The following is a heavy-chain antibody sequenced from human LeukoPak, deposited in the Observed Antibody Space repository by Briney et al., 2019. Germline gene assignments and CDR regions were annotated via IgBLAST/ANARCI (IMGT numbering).Heavy chain of an antibody. CDR3: AMRYCSGGSCRFDY. V-gene: IGHV3-23*01. J-gene: IGHJ4*02. D-gene: IGHD2-15*01. CDR1: GFTFSSYA. CDR2: ISGSGGST. Sequence: GGSLRLSCAASGFTFSSYAMSWVRQAPGKGLEWVSAISGSGGSTYYADSVKGRFTISRDNSKNTLYPQMNSLRAEDTAVYYCAMRYCSGGSCRFDYWGQGALVTVSS.